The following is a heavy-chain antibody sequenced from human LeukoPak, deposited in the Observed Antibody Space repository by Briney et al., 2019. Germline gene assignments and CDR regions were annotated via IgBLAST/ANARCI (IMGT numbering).Heavy chain of an antibody. D-gene: IGHD2-15*01. V-gene: IGHV4-4*02. J-gene: IGHJ5*02. CDR1: GGSISSSNW. CDR2: IYHSGST. CDR3: ARKLGYCSGGSCYGSNWFDP. Sequence: SETLSLTCAVSGGSISSSNWWSWVRQPPGKGLEWIGEIYHSGSTNYNPSLKSRVTISVDTSKNQFSLRLSSVTAADTAVYYCARKLGYCSGGSCYGSNWFDPWGQGTLVTVSS.